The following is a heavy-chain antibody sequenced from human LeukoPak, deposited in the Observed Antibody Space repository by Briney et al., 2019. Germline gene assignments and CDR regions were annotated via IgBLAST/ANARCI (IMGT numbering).Heavy chain of an antibody. CDR1: GFTFSDYY. Sequence: GGSLRLSCAASGFTFSDYYMSWIRQAPGKGLGWVSYISSSGSTIYYADSVKGRFTISRDNAKNSLYLQMNSLRAEDTAAYYCAREMGSYGYPPVVYWGQGTLVTVSS. J-gene: IGHJ4*02. CDR2: ISSSGSTI. V-gene: IGHV3-11*01. CDR3: AREMGSYGYPPVVY. D-gene: IGHD5-18*01.